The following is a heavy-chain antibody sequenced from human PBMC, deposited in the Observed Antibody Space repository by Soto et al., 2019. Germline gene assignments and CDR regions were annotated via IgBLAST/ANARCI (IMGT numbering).Heavy chain of an antibody. Sequence: QVQLVQSGAEVKKPGSSVKVSCKASGGIFSTYALSWLRQAPGQGLERMGGIIPIFGTPNYAQKFQGRVTITADESTSTAYMELSRLRSEDTAVYYCARDRDDYGSGNDYNRMDFWGQGTLVTVSS. CDR3: ARDRDDYGSGNDYNRMDF. CDR1: GGIFSTYA. V-gene: IGHV1-69*01. J-gene: IGHJ4*02. D-gene: IGHD3-10*01. CDR2: IIPIFGTP.